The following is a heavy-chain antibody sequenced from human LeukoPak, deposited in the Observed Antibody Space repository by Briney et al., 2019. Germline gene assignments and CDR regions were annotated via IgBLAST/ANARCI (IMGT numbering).Heavy chain of an antibody. D-gene: IGHD4-23*01. J-gene: IGHJ4*02. CDR1: GGSISSYY. CDR3: ARARPGYGGNYYFDY. Sequence: SETLSLTCTVSGGSISSYYWSWIRQPPGKGLEWIGYIYYSGSTNYNPSLKSRVTISVDTSKNQFSLKLSSVTAADTPVYYCARARPGYGGNYYFDYWGQGTLVTVSS. CDR2: IYYSGST. V-gene: IGHV4-59*01.